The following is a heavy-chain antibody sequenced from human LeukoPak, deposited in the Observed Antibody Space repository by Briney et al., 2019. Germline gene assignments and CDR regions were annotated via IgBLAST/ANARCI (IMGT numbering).Heavy chain of an antibody. D-gene: IGHD3-10*01. CDR3: ARGSGPYLSYFDY. Sequence: ASVKVSCKASGYTFSDHYVHWVRQAPGQGLEWMGWINPSSGDTSYAQRFQGRVTLTRDESTSTAYMELSSLISEDAAVYYCARGSGPYLSYFDYWGQGTLVTVSS. J-gene: IGHJ4*02. CDR1: GYTFSDHY. V-gene: IGHV1-2*02. CDR2: INPSSGDT.